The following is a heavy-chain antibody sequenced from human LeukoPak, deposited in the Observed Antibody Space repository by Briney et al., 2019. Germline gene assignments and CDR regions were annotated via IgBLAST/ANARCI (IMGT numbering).Heavy chain of an antibody. J-gene: IGHJ6*02. CDR3: ARGGGYYDFWSGYYTGTYYYYGMDV. Sequence: PGGSLRLSCAASGFTFSSYRMSWVRQAPGKGLEWVANIKQDGSGKYYVDSVKGRFTISRDNAKNSLYLQMNSLRAEDTAVYYCARGGGYYDFWSGYYTGTYYYYGMDVWGQGTTVTVSS. CDR1: GFTFSSYR. D-gene: IGHD3-3*01. CDR2: IKQDGSGK. V-gene: IGHV3-7*05.